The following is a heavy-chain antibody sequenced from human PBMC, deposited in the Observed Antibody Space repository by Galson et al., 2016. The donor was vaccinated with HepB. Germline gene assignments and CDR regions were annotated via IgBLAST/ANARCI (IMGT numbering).Heavy chain of an antibody. J-gene: IGHJ4*02. CDR2: IYSDGRT. V-gene: IGHV3-66*01. CDR1: GFTFSSYG. D-gene: IGHD6-19*01. CDR3: AKNGGWYGTGYFDY. Sequence: SLRLSCAASGFTFSSYGMRWVRQAPGKGLEWVSVIYSDGRTYYADPVKGRFTISRDNSKNTVYLQMNNLRAEDTAVYYCAKNGGWYGTGYFDYWGQGTLVTVSS.